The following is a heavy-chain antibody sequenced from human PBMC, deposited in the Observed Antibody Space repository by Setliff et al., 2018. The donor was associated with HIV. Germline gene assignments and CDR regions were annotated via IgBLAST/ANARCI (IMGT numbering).Heavy chain of an antibody. V-gene: IGHV1-2*02. Sequence: ASVKVSCKTSGYRFIGHYLHWVRLAPGQGPEGVGWINPETGDPNYAQKFRGRVLMTRDTSITTAFLHVAKLTSDDTAIYYCATGIPSDLDYWGQGTLVTV. CDR3: ATGIPSDLDY. CDR2: INPETGDP. D-gene: IGHD2-21*01. CDR1: GYRFIGHY. J-gene: IGHJ4*01.